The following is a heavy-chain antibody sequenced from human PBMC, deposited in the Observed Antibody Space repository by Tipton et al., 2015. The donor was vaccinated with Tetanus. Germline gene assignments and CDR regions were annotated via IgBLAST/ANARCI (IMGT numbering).Heavy chain of an antibody. V-gene: IGHV5-51*01. J-gene: IGHJ5*02. D-gene: IGHD3-10*01. Sequence: TCQGSGYNFNLYWIAWVRQMPGKGLEYMGIIYPGDSDTRYSPSFQGQVTISADKSTSTAYLQWSSLRASDTAIYFCARLPKHYSASGSTWGQGTQVTVSS. CDR1: GYNFNLYW. CDR3: ARLPKHYSASGST. CDR2: IYPGDSDT.